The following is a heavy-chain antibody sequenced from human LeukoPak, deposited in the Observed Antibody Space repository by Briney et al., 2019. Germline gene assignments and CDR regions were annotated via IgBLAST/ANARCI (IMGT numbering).Heavy chain of an antibody. CDR3: APTTPRYGSGSYGYYYYGMDV. V-gene: IGHV4-59*01. CDR1: GGSISSYY. D-gene: IGHD3-10*01. J-gene: IGHJ6*02. Sequence: SETLSLTCTVSGGSISSYYWSWIRQPPGKGLEWIGGIYYSGGTTYNPPLKSRVTKSVDTSQNQFSLNLGSVTAADTAVYYCAPTTPRYGSGSYGYYYYGMDVWGQGTTVSVSS. CDR2: IYYSGGT.